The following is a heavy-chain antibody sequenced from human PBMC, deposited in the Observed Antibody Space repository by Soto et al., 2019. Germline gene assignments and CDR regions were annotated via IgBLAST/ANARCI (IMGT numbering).Heavy chain of an antibody. Sequence: GGSLRLSYAASGFTFSSYGMHWVRQAPGKGLEWVAVIWYDGSNKYYADSVKGRFTISRDNSKNTLYLQMNSLRAEDTAVYYCARAGCDVVVPAAICGPWGQGTLVTVSS. CDR3: ARAGCDVVVPAAICGP. CDR2: IWYDGSNK. CDR1: GFTFSSYG. J-gene: IGHJ5*02. D-gene: IGHD2-2*01. V-gene: IGHV3-33*01.